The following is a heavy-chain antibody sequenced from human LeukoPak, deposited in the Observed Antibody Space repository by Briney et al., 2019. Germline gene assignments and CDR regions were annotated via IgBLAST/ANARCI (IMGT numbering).Heavy chain of an antibody. CDR3: ARALNGYGDYVFDY. CDR1: GFTFSIYS. V-gene: IGHV3-21*01. Sequence: GGSLRLSCAASGFTFSIYSMNWVRQAPGKGLEWVSSISSSSSYIYYADSVKGRFTISRDNAENSLYLQMNSLRAEDTAVYYCARALNGYGDYVFDYWGQGTLVTVSS. CDR2: ISSSSSYI. J-gene: IGHJ4*02. D-gene: IGHD4-17*01.